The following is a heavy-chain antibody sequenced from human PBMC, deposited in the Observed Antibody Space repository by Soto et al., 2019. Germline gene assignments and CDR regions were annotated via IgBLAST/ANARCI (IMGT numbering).Heavy chain of an antibody. J-gene: IGHJ6*02. CDR2: ISGYNGNT. D-gene: IGHD2-21*01. V-gene: IGHV1-18*04. CDR3: ARDVFCGGAPACPDMDV. CDR1: GYTFSGYS. Sequence: GASVKVSCKASGYTFSGYSITWVRQAPGQGLEWMGRISGYNGNTNYARTLRGRLTLTTDTSTRTAYMELRSLTSDDTGVYYCARDVFCGGAPACPDMDVWGQGTTVTASS.